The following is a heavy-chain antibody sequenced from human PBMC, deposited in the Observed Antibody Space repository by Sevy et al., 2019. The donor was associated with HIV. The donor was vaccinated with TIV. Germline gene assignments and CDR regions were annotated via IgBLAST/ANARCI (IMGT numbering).Heavy chain of an antibody. D-gene: IGHD3-3*01. CDR3: ASLAVVTSFGVVPRDY. J-gene: IGHJ4*02. Sequence: SETLSLTCAVYGGSFSGYYWSWIRQPPGKGLEWIGEINHSGSTNYNPSLKSRVTISVDTSKNQFSLKLSSVTAADTAVYYCASLAVVTSFGVVPRDYWGPGTLVTVSS. V-gene: IGHV4-34*01. CDR1: GGSFSGYY. CDR2: INHSGST.